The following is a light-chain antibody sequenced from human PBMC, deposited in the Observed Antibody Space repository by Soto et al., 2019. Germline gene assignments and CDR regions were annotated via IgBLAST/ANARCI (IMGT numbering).Light chain of an antibody. V-gene: IGKV1-39*01. CDR2: SAS. CDR3: QQSYSNVMYT. Sequence: DIPMTQSPSSLSASVGDRVTITCRASQSISTYLHWYQQKPGKAPRVLISSASTLQSGVPSRFSGSGSGTEFTLTITSLQPEDFATYYCQQSYSNVMYTFGQGTKVDIK. CDR1: QSISTY. J-gene: IGKJ2*01.